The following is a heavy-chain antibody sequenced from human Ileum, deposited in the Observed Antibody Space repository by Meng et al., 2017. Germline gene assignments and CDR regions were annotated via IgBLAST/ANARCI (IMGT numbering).Heavy chain of an antibody. Sequence: HVWLAQTGAEVHKPAASVRGSFKAPGYTFTGYYRHGGRQAPGKWLEWMGRINPNSGGTNYAQKFQGRVTMTRDTSISTAYMELSRLRSDDTAVYYCARERFYYYDSSGSINWGQGTLVTVSS. CDR2: INPNSGGT. CDR1: GYTFTGYY. D-gene: IGHD3-22*01. CDR3: ARERFYYYDSSGSIN. V-gene: IGHV1-2*06. J-gene: IGHJ4*02.